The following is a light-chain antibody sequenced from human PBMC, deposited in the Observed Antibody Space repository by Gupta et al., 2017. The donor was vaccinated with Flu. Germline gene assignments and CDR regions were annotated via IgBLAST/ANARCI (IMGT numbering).Light chain of an antibody. CDR1: TSNIGSNY. Sequence: QSVLTQPPSASGTPGQRVTISCSGSTSNIGSNYVYWYQQLPGAAPQLLIYRNNQRPSGVPDRFSGSKSGTSASLAISGPRSEDEADYYCATWDDSLNGWVFGGGTKLAVL. CDR3: ATWDDSLNGWV. J-gene: IGLJ3*02. V-gene: IGLV1-47*01. CDR2: RNN.